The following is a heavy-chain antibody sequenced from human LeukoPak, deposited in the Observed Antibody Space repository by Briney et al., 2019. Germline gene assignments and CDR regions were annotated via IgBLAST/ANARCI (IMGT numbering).Heavy chain of an antibody. CDR1: GFTFSSYG. Sequence: PGGSLRLSCAASGFTFSSYGMHWVRQAPGKGLEWVAVITYDGSNKYYADSVKGRFTISRDNSKNTLYLQMNSLRAEDTAVYYCAKDLVSYYGSGSYCFDYWGQGTLVTVSS. D-gene: IGHD3-10*01. V-gene: IGHV3-30*18. CDR2: ITYDGSNK. CDR3: AKDLVSYYGSGSYCFDY. J-gene: IGHJ4*02.